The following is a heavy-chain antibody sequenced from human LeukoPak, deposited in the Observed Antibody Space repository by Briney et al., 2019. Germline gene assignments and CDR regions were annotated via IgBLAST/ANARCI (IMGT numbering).Heavy chain of an antibody. CDR1: GYTFTTYY. CDR2: INPSGGTT. D-gene: IGHD6-19*01. CDR3: ARELSSSGLDY. Sequence: ASVKVSCKASGYTFTTYYMHWVRQAPGRGLEWMGIINPSGGTTNFAQNFQGRVIVTRDTSTSTVYMELSSLRSEDTAVYYCARELSSSGLDYWGQGTLVTVSS. J-gene: IGHJ4*02. V-gene: IGHV1-46*01.